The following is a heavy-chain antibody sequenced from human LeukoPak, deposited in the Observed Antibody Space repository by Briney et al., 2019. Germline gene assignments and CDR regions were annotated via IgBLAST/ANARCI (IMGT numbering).Heavy chain of an antibody. D-gene: IGHD2-21*02. V-gene: IGHV3-53*04. CDR1: GFAVSSNY. Sequence: PGGSLRLSCAASGFAVSSNYMSWVRQAPGKGLEWVSVIYSGGSTYYADSVKGRFTISRHNSKNTLYLQMNSLRAEDTAVYYCAKAARWGLLEIDYWGQGTLVTVSS. J-gene: IGHJ4*02. CDR3: AKAARWGLLEIDY. CDR2: IYSGGST.